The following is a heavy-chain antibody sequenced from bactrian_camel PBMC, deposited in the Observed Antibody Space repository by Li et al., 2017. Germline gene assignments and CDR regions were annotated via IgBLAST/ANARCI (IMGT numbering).Heavy chain of an antibody. CDR2: IAIGGEST. D-gene: IGHD6*01. CDR1: GNIGNIHI. J-gene: IGHJ4*01. V-gene: IGHV3S54*01. Sequence: QVQLVESGGGSVRAGGSLRLACAASGNIGNIHIMGWFRQAPGKAREGVAAIAIGGESTYIGDSVKGRFTISKDNAKNTLYLRMNSLKPEDTAKYYCAAPRYGTGYCQDKAGIPNDDHGRTGQGTQVTVS.